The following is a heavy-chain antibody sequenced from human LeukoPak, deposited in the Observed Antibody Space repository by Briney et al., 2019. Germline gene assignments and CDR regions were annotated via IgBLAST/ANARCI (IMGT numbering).Heavy chain of an antibody. D-gene: IGHD2-2*02. CDR3: ARGSRDCSGTTCYKGETDN. Sequence: SETLSLTCTVSGGSISSGGYYWSWIRQHPGSGLEWIGYIYYSGSTYYNPSLKSRVTISVDTSKNQFSRKLSSVTAADTAVYYCARGSRDCSGTTCYKGETDNWGQGTLVTVSS. CDR1: GGSISSGGYY. J-gene: IGHJ4*02. V-gene: IGHV4-31*03. CDR2: IYYSGST.